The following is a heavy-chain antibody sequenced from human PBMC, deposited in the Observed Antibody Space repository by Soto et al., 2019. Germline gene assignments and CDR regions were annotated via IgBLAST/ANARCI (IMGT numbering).Heavy chain of an antibody. D-gene: IGHD3-3*01. V-gene: IGHV3-30*18. CDR2: ISYDGSNK. Sequence: GGSLRLSCAASGFTFSSYGMHWVRQAPGKGLEWVAVISYDGSNKYYADSVKGRFTISRDNSKNTLYLQMNSLRAEDTAVYYCAKQTARDGVVQSYYYYGMDVWGQGTTVPSP. CDR3: AKQTARDGVVQSYYYYGMDV. J-gene: IGHJ6*02. CDR1: GFTFSSYG.